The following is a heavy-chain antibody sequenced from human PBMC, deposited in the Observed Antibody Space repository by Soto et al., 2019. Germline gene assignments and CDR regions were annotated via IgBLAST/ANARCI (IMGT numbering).Heavy chain of an antibody. CDR1: SGSISSSTYY. Sequence: QRLQESGPGLVKPSETLSLTCTVSSGSISSSTYYWGWIRQPPGKGLEWIGNIYYSGNTDYNPSLERRVTISVDTSKNRFSLKLHSVTAADTAVDYSARHWSVPAGMWYLDHWCQGTLVTVPS. CDR2: IYYSGNT. CDR3: ARHWSVPAGMWYLDH. D-gene: IGHD2-2*01. V-gene: IGHV4-39*01. J-gene: IGHJ4*02.